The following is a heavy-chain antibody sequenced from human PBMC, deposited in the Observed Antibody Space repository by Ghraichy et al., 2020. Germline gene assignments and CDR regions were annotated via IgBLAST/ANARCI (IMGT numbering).Heavy chain of an antibody. D-gene: IGHD1-1*01. J-gene: IGHJ4*02. V-gene: IGHV3-48*03. CDR3: ARDLGTNGFDY. CDR2: ISSSGSTI. CDR1: GFTFSSYE. Sequence: GGSLRLSCAASGFTFSSYEMNWVRQAPGKGLEWVSYISSSGSTIYYADSVKGRFTISRHNSKNTLYLQMNSLRAEDTAVYYCARDLGTNGFDYWGQGTLVTVSS.